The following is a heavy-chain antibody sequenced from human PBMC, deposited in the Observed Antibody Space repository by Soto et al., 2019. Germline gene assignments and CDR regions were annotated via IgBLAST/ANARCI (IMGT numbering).Heavy chain of an antibody. CDR1: GGTFSSYA. CDR3: AMIVVAPLRPANAFDM. CDR2: IIPIFGTA. D-gene: IGHD3-22*01. V-gene: IGHV1-69*13. J-gene: IGHJ3*02. Sequence: GASVKVSCKASGGTFSSYAISWVRQAPGQGLEWMGGIIPIFGTANYAQKFQGRVTITADESTSTAYMELSSLRSEDTAVYYCAMIVVAPLRPANAFDMWGEGTMVTVSS.